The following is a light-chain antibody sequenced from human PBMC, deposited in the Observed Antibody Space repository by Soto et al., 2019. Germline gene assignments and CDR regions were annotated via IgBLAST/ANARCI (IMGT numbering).Light chain of an antibody. J-gene: IGLJ3*02. V-gene: IGLV1-40*01. Sequence: QSVLTQPPSVSGAPGQRVTISCTGSSSNIGAGYDVHWYQQLPGTAPKLLIYGNSNRPSGVPDRFSGSKSGTSASLAITGLQAEDEADYYCQSYGSSLSALFGGGTKVTVL. CDR1: SSNIGAGYD. CDR3: QSYGSSLSAL. CDR2: GNS.